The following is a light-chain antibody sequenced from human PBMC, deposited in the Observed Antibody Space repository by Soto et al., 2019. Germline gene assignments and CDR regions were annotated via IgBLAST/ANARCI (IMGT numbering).Light chain of an antibody. CDR2: SNY. CDR3: AAWDDILNGYV. V-gene: IGLV1-44*01. Sequence: QSALTQPPSSSGTPGQRVTISCSGSSSNIESNTVTWYQQLPGTYPKLVIYSNYERPSGVPDRFSGSTSGTSASLVIRGIQSEDEADYYCAAWDDILNGYVFGGGPKLTVL. J-gene: IGLJ1*01. CDR1: SSNIESNT.